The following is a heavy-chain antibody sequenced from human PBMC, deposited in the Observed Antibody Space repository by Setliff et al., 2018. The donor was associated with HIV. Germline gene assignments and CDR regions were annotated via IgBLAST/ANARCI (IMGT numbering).Heavy chain of an antibody. CDR2: ITPIFGTA. CDR1: GDTFSNYA. D-gene: IGHD3-10*01. CDR3: ARVFYYSAGSYSLDY. J-gene: IGHJ4*01. V-gene: IGHV1-69*06. Sequence: SVKVSCKASGDTFSNYAISWVRQAPGQGLEWMGGITPIFGTANYAQKFEGRVTITADKSTSTAYMEVNSLRFEDTAVYYCARVFYYSAGSYSLDYWGQETLVTVSS.